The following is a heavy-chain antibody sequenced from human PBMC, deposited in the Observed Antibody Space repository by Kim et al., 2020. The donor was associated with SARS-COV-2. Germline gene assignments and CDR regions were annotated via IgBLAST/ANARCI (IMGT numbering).Heavy chain of an antibody. Sequence: RVTISVDTSKNQFSLKLSSVTAADTAVYYCARGLRSSSTPFYYYYYLDVWGKGTTVTVSS. V-gene: IGHV4-34*01. CDR3: ARGLRSSSTPFYYYYYLDV. D-gene: IGHD6-6*01. J-gene: IGHJ6*03.